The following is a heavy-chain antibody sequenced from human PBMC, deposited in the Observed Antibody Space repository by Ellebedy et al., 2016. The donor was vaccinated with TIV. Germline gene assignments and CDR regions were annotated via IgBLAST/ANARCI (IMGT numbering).Heavy chain of an antibody. D-gene: IGHD3-3*01. V-gene: IGHV1-46*01. CDR3: VTIFGVVTNDAFDI. CDR1: GYTFTSYF. CDR2: INPRGGSS. Sequence: ASVKVSCKASGYTFTSYFMHWVRQAPGQGLEWMGRINPRGGSSTFAQRFQGRVTMTRDTSTSTVYMGLSSLRSEDTAVYYCVTIFGVVTNDAFDIWGQGTMVTVSS. J-gene: IGHJ3*02.